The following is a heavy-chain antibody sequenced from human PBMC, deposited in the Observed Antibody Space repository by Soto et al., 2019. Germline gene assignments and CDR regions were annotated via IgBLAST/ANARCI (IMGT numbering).Heavy chain of an antibody. D-gene: IGHD2-2*01. CDR2: IWYDGSNK. CDR3: ARYIPGVRYYGMDV. V-gene: IGHV3-33*01. J-gene: IGHJ6*02. Sequence: GGSLRLSCAASGFTFSSYGMHWVRQAPGKGLEWVAVIWYDGSNKYYADSVKGRFTISRDNSKNTLYLQMNSLRAEDTAVYYCARYIPGVRYYGMDVWGQGTTVTVSS. CDR1: GFTFSSYG.